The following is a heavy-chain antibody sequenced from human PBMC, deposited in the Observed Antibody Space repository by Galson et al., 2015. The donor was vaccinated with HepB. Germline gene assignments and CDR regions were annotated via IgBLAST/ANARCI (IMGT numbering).Heavy chain of an antibody. Sequence: SLRLSCAASGFNFNSYSMNWDRQAPGKGLEWVSSISSSSSYIYYADSVKGRFTISRDNAKNSMDLQMNSLRAEDTAMYYCARALTVGPYYFDFWGQGTLLTVSS. V-gene: IGHV3-21*01. CDR1: GFNFNSYS. CDR3: ARALTVGPYYFDF. CDR2: ISSSSSYI. D-gene: IGHD4-11*01. J-gene: IGHJ4*02.